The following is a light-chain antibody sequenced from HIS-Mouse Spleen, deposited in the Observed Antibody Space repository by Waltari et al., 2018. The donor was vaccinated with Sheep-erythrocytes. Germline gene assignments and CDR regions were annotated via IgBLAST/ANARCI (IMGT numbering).Light chain of an antibody. V-gene: IGLV2-14*01. Sequence: QGQSITISCTGTSSDVGGYNYVSWYQQHPGKAPKLMIYEVSNRPSGVSNRFSGSKSGNTASLTISGLQAEDEADYYCSSYTSSSTAVFGGGTKLTVL. CDR2: EVS. J-gene: IGLJ2*01. CDR3: SSYTSSSTAV. CDR1: SSDVGGYNY.